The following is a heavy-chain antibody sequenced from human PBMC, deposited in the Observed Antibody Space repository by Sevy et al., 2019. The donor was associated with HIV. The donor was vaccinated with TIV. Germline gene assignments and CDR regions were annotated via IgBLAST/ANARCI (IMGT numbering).Heavy chain of an antibody. CDR2: LNGSGGRT. Sequence: GGSLRLSCAASGFTFSSFAMSWVRQTPGKGLEWVSGLNGSGGRTYYPDSVKGRFTISRDNSKNTLYLQMNSLRAEDTTVYYCAKDTDSVSYLNDAFDIWGQGTMVTVSS. CDR3: AKDTDSVSYLNDAFDI. D-gene: IGHD1-26*01. CDR1: GFTFSSFA. V-gene: IGHV3-23*01. J-gene: IGHJ3*02.